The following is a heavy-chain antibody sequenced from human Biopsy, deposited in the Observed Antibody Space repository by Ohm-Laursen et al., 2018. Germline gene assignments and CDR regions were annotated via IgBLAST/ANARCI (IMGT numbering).Heavy chain of an antibody. J-gene: IGHJ4*01. D-gene: IGHD3-10*01. CDR2: ISSGGSTI. Sequence: SLRLSCTASGFTFSNYQMSWIRQTPGKGLEWVSHISSGGSTIFHADSVKGRFTISRDDAKGSLYLQMTNLRAEDTAVYYCGRSYGMRAAPVHLWGQGTLGTVSS. V-gene: IGHV3-11*01. CDR1: GFTFSNYQ. CDR3: GRSYGMRAAPVHL.